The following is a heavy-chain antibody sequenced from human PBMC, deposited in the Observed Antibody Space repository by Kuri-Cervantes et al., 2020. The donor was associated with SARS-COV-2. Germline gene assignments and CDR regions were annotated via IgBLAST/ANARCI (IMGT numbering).Heavy chain of an antibody. V-gene: IGHV3-7*01. Sequence: GGSLRLSCAASGFTFSSYEMNWVRQAPGKGLEWVANIKQDGSEKYYVDSVKGRFTISRDNAKNSLYLQMNSLRAEDTAVYYCARDTVYSSSSGGMDVWGQGTTVTVSS. CDR1: GFTFSSYE. CDR2: IKQDGSEK. D-gene: IGHD6-6*01. CDR3: ARDTVYSSSSGGMDV. J-gene: IGHJ6*02.